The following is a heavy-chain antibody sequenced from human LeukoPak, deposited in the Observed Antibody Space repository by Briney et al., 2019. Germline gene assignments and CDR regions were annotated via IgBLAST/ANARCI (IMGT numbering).Heavy chain of an antibody. D-gene: IGHD6-13*01. CDR3: ARGSYWYDA. Sequence: ASVKVSCKASAYTFTDYYIQWVRQAPGQGLEWMGWINPNSGGSNYAQKFQGRVTMTRDRSISTACMELKSLRSDDTAVYYCARGSYWYDAWGQGTLVTVSS. CDR1: AYTFTDYY. J-gene: IGHJ5*02. CDR2: INPNSGGS. V-gene: IGHV1-2*02.